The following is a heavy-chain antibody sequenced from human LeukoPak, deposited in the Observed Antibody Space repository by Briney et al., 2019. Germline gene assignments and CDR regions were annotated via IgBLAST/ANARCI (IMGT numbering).Heavy chain of an antibody. Sequence: GGSLRLSCAASGFSLSSNSMNWVRQAPGKGLEWVAYIKQDGSEKHHVDSVTGRFAISRDNAKSSLHLQMNNLRVEDTATYYCARGWGSDWGQGTLVAVSS. D-gene: IGHD3-16*01. CDR3: ARGWGSD. CDR2: IKQDGSEK. V-gene: IGHV3-7*03. J-gene: IGHJ4*02. CDR1: GFSLSSNS.